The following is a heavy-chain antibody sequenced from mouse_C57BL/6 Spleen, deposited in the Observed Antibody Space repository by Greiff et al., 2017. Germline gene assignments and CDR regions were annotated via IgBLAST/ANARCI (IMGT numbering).Heavy chain of an antibody. CDR3: ARNYYGSSTYYAMDY. D-gene: IGHD1-1*01. V-gene: IGHV2-6*02. CDR1: GFSLTSYG. CDR2: IWSDGST. J-gene: IGHJ4*01. Sequence: VNVVESGPGLVAPSQSLSITCTVSGFSLTSYGVHWVRQPPGKGLEWLVVIWSDGSTTYNSALKSRLSISKDNSKSQVFLKMNSLQTDDTAMYYCARNYYGSSTYYAMDYWGQGTSVTVSS.